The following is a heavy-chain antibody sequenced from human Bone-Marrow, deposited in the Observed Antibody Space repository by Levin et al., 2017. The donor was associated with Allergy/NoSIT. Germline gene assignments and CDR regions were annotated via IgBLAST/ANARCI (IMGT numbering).Heavy chain of an antibody. CDR2: IYHSGTT. CDR3: AREEPSWGLDDPFDI. J-gene: IGHJ3*02. D-gene: IGHD3-16*01. V-gene: IGHV4-30-4*01. Sequence: NTSETLSLTCTVSGASISRGDYFWSWIRQAPGEGLQWIGCIYHSGTTYYNPSLKSRVTISIDTSNNHFSLRLTSVTAADTAIYYCAREEPSWGLDDPFDIWGHGTRLTVSS. CDR1: GASISRGDYF.